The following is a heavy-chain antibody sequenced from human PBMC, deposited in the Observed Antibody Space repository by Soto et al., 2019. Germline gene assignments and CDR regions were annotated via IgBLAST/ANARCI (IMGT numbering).Heavy chain of an antibody. CDR2: ISAYNGNT. CDR3: ARDVIPYCGSDSSPGYFHH. D-gene: IGHD2-21*02. CDR1: GYTFPNYG. V-gene: IGHV1-18*04. Sequence: QVQLVQSGVEVKKPGASVKVSCKASGYTFPNYGINWVRQAPGQGLEWMGWISAYNGNTDYAQKLQGRVTMTTDTSTTTAYMEVTNLRSDDTAVYYCARDVIPYCGSDSSPGYFHHWGQGTLVIVSS. J-gene: IGHJ1*01.